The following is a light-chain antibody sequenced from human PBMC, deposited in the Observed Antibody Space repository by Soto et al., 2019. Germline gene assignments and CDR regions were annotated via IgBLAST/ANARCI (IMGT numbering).Light chain of an antibody. J-gene: IGLJ1*01. CDR3: QTWVTGIYV. Sequence: QPVLTQSPSASASLGASVKLTCTLSSGHSSYAIAWHQQQPEKGPQYLMKLNSDGSHNKGDGIPDRFSGSSSGAERYLTISSLQSEDESDYYCQTWVTGIYVFGTGTKVTVL. CDR2: LNSDGSH. V-gene: IGLV4-69*01. CDR1: SGHSSYA.